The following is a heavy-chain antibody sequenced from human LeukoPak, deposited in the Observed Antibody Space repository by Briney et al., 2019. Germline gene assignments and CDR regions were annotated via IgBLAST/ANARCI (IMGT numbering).Heavy chain of an antibody. CDR3: AKDGISWYYHMDV. CDR2: ISGSGGST. Sequence: GGSLRLSCAASGFTFSSYGMSWVRQAPGKGLEWVSTISGSGGSTYYADSVKGRFTISRGNSKNTLYLQMNSLRAEDTAVYYCAKDGISWYYHMDVWGKGTTVTISS. D-gene: IGHD1-26*01. V-gene: IGHV3-23*01. J-gene: IGHJ6*03. CDR1: GFTFSSYG.